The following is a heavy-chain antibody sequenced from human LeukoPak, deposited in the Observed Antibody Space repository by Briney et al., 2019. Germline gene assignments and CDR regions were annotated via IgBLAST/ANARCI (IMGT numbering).Heavy chain of an antibody. D-gene: IGHD2-8*02. J-gene: IGHJ4*02. Sequence: GGSLRLSRAASGFTFTTYSMNWVRQAPGKGLEWVSCISGSSTYIYYADSVKGRFTISRDNAKNSLYLQMSSLRAEDTAVYYCARGYCNGGDCYFADWGQGTLVTVSS. V-gene: IGHV3-21*01. CDR3: ARGYCNGGDCYFAD. CDR1: GFTFTTYS. CDR2: ISGSSTYI.